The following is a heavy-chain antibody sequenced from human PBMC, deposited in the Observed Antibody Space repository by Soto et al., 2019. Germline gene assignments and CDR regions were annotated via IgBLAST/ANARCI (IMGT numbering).Heavy chain of an antibody. CDR2: INPNSGGT. J-gene: IGHJ6*02. D-gene: IGHD3-10*01. V-gene: IGHV1-2*02. CDR1: GYTFTGYY. CDR3: ARGGQFAGYYGSGSYYNLYHYYYGMDV. Sequence: ASVKVSCKASGYTFTGYYMHWVRQAPGQGLEWMGWINPNSGGTNYAQKFQGRVNMTRDTSISTAYMELSRLRSDDTAVYYCARGGQFAGYYGSGSYYNLYHYYYGMDVWGQGTTVTVSS.